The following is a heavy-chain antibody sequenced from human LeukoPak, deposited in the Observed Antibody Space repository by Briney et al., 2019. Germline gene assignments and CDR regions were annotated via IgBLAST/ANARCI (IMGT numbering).Heavy chain of an antibody. J-gene: IGHJ5*02. CDR3: ARDDYGDYGEWFDP. V-gene: IGHV1-2*02. CDR2: INPNSGGT. Sequence: ASVKVSCKASGGTFSSYAISWVRQAPGQGLEWMGWINPNSGGTNYAQKFQGRVTMTRDTSISTAYMELSRLRSDDTAVYYCARDDYGDYGEWFDPWGQGTLVTVSS. CDR1: GGTFSSYA. D-gene: IGHD4-17*01.